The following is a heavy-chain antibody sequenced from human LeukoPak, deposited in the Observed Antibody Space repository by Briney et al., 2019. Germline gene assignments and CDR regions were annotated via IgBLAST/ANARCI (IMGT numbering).Heavy chain of an antibody. Sequence: SETLSLTCTVSGDSISSYYWNWIRQPPGKGLEWIGDIYYSGSTNYNPSLKSRVTISINTSKNQFSLKLSSVTAADTAVYYCARKYCSTTNCSPFDPWGQGTLVTVSS. CDR3: ARKYCSTTNCSPFDP. CDR1: GDSISSYY. J-gene: IGHJ5*02. V-gene: IGHV4-59*01. CDR2: IYYSGST. D-gene: IGHD2-2*01.